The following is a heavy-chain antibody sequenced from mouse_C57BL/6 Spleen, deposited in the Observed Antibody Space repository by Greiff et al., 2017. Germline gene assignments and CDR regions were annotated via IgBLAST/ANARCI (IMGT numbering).Heavy chain of an antibody. D-gene: IGHD2-4*01. J-gene: IGHJ2*01. CDR3: VRQGDDYAFDY. V-gene: IGHV10-1*01. CDR2: IRSKSNNYAT. Sequence: EVKLLESGGGLVQPKGSLKLSCAASGFSFNTYAMNWVRQAPGKGLEWVARIRSKSNNYATYYADSVKDRFTISRDDSESMLYLQMNNLKTEDTAMYYCVRQGDDYAFDYWGQGTTLTVSS. CDR1: GFSFNTYA.